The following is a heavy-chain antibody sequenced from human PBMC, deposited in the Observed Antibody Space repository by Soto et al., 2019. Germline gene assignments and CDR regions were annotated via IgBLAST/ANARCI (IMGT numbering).Heavy chain of an antibody. J-gene: IGHJ4*02. D-gene: IGHD6-13*01. CDR3: ARGSTGYSSSWYRY. CDR2: IYNSGST. CDR1: GGSISSYY. V-gene: IGHV4-59*08. Sequence: QVQLQESGPGLVKPSETLSLTCTVSGGSISSYYWSWIRQPPGKGLEWIGYIYNSGSTNYNPSLKSRVTISVDTSKNQFSLKPSSVTAADTAVYYCARGSTGYSSSWYRYWVQGTLVTVSS.